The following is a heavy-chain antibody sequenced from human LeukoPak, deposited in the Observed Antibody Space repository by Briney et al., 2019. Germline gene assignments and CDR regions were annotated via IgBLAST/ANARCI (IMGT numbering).Heavy chain of an antibody. Sequence: SSETLSLTCTVSGGSISSGGYYWSWIRQHPGKGLEWIGYIYYSGSTYYNPSLKSRVTISVDTSKNQFSLKLSSVTAADTAVYYCARACKDSLTTVTRGFDYWGQGTLVTVSS. CDR1: GGSISSGGYY. CDR2: IYYSGST. J-gene: IGHJ4*02. V-gene: IGHV4-31*03. D-gene: IGHD4-17*01. CDR3: ARACKDSLTTVTRGFDY.